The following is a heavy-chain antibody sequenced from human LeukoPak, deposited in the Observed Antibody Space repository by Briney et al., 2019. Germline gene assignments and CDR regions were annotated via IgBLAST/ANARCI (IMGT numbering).Heavy chain of an antibody. Sequence: GGSLRLSCAASGFTFSDYYVSWIRQAPGKGLEWLSYISGSGSTTYYADSVRGRFTISRDNSQISLYLQMNSLRTEDTAVYYCAKRRDYFDHWGQGALVTVSS. J-gene: IGHJ4*02. V-gene: IGHV3-11*01. CDR2: ISGSGSTT. CDR3: AKRRDYFDH. CDR1: GFTFSDYY.